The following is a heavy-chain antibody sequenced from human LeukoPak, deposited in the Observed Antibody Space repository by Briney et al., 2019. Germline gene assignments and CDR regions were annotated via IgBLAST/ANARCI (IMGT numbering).Heavy chain of an antibody. CDR3: ARHYDC. V-gene: IGHV3-30-3*01. CDR2: ISYDGSNK. J-gene: IGHJ4*02. Sequence: GGSLRLSCAASGFTFSSYAKHWVRQAPGKGLEWVAVISYDGSNKYYADSVKGRFTISRDNSKNTLYLQMNDLRADDTAVYYCARHYDCWGQGTLVTVSS. D-gene: IGHD1-26*01. CDR1: GFTFSSYA.